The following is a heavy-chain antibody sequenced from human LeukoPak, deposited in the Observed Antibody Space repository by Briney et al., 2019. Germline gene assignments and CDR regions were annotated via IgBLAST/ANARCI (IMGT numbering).Heavy chain of an antibody. D-gene: IGHD6-19*01. CDR1: GFSFSSYA. J-gene: IGHJ4*02. Sequence: PGGSPRLSCAASGFSFSSYAMTWVRQAPGQGLEWVSGISGSLSTYYADSVRGRFTISRDNSKNTLYLQMNSLRAEDTAVYYCATRGSGWFLDYWGQGTLVTVSS. CDR3: ATRGSGWFLDY. CDR2: ISGSLST. V-gene: IGHV3-23*01.